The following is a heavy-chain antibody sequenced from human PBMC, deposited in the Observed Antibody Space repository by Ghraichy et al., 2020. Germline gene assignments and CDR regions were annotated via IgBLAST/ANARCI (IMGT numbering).Heavy chain of an antibody. CDR1: GFTFGRYG. Sequence: GGSLRLSCAASGFTFGRYGIHWVRQAPGKGLEWVAGISHDGRNKDYVDSVRGRFTISRDNSKNTLYLQMNSLKTEDTAVYYCAKGIRFLEWLSAYDYWGQGTLVTVSP. CDR3: AKGIRFLEWLSAYDY. D-gene: IGHD3-3*01. CDR2: ISHDGRNK. V-gene: IGHV3-30*18. J-gene: IGHJ4*02.